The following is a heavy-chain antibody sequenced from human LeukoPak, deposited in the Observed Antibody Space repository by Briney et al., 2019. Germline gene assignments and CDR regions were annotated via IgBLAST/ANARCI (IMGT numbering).Heavy chain of an antibody. Sequence: GASVKVSCKASGYTFTSYGISWVRQAPGQGLEWMGWISAYNGNTNYAQKLQGRVTMTTDTSTSTAYMELRSLRSDDTAVYYCARDRLDYDYVWGSYRHHFDYWGQGTLVTVSS. CDR2: ISAYNGNT. D-gene: IGHD3-16*02. CDR1: GYTFTSYG. V-gene: IGHV1-18*01. J-gene: IGHJ4*02. CDR3: ARDRLDYDYVWGSYRHHFDY.